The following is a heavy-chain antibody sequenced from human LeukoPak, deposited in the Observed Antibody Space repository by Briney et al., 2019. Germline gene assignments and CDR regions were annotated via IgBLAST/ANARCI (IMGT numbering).Heavy chain of an antibody. CDR3: ARRYCSGGSCYSDNWFDP. V-gene: IGHV4-39*01. Sequence: TETLSLTCTVSGGSISSSSYYWGWIRQPPGKGLEWIGSIYYSGSTYYNPSLKSRVTISVDTSKNQFSLKLSSVTAADTAVYYCARRYCSGGSCYSDNWFDPWGQGTLVTVSS. CDR2: IYYSGST. J-gene: IGHJ5*02. CDR1: GGSISSSSYY. D-gene: IGHD2-15*01.